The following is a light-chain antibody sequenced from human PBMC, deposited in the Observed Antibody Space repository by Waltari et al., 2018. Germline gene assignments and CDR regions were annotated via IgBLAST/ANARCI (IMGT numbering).Light chain of an antibody. V-gene: IGKV1-39*01. CDR2: AAS. J-gene: IGKJ3*01. Sequence: DIQMTQSPSSLSASVGDRVTITCRASQTITTYLNWYQQKPGKAPKLLIHAASRLQRGFPSTFSGSGSGTDFTLTISSLQPDDFATYYCHQTYSTPFTFGPGTKVDVK. CDR3: HQTYSTPFT. CDR1: QTITTY.